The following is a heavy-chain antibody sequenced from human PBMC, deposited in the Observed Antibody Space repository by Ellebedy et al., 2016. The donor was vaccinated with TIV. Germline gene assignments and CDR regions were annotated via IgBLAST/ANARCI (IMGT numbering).Heavy chain of an antibody. J-gene: IGHJ4*02. CDR3: ARDPPGTTEDY. CDR1: GYIFSAYG. Sequence: ASVKVSCKAFGYIFSAYGISWVRQAPGQGLEWMGWISTSNGNTKYAQMFQDRVTMTTDTSTGTAYMELRSLGSGDTAVYFCARDPPGTTEDYWGQGTQVTVSS. CDR2: ISTSNGNT. D-gene: IGHD4-17*01. V-gene: IGHV1-18*04.